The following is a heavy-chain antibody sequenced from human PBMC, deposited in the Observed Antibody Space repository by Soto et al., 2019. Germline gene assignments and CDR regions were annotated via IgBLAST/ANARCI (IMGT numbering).Heavy chain of an antibody. V-gene: IGHV3-30*18. CDR2: ISYDGSNK. D-gene: IGHD6-19*01. J-gene: IGHJ6*02. CDR3: AKYIRQWLPSAEYYYYYYGMDV. Sequence: GGSLRLSCAASGFTFSSYGMHWVRQAPGKGLEWVAVISYDGSNKYYADSVKGRFTISRDNSKNTLYLQMNSLRAEDTAVYYYAKYIRQWLPSAEYYYYYYGMDVWGQGTTVTVSS. CDR1: GFTFSSYG.